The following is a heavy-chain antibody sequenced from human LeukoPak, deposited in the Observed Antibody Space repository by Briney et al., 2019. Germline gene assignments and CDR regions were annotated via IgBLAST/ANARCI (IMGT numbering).Heavy chain of an antibody. J-gene: IGHJ6*03. D-gene: IGHD3-22*01. V-gene: IGHV3-23*01. CDR1: GFTFSNYA. CDR2: TSGTGGNT. Sequence: GGSLRLSCAASGFTFSNYAMSWVRQAPGKGLEWVSVTSGTGGNTYYADSVKGRFTISRDNSDNTLDLQMNILRAEDTAVYYGAKLYDSSAYYYMDVWGKGTTVTVSS. CDR3: AKLYDSSAYYYMDV.